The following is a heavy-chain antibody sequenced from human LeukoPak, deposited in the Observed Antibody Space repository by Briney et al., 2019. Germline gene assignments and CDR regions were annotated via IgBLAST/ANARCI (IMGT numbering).Heavy chain of an antibody. CDR1: GFTFSSYA. Sequence: GGSLRLSCAASGFTFSSYAMHWVRQAPGKGLEWVSAISGSGGSTYYADSVKGRFTISRDNAKNSLSLQMNSLRAEDTAVYYCARVRSWSDAFDIWGQGTMVSVSS. CDR2: ISGSGGST. D-gene: IGHD6-13*01. V-gene: IGHV3-21*01. J-gene: IGHJ3*02. CDR3: ARVRSWSDAFDI.